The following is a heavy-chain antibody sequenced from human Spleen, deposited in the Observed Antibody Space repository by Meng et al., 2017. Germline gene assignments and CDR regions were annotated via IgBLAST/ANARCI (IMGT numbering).Heavy chain of an antibody. D-gene: IGHD3-10*01. V-gene: IGHV3-30*04. Sequence: QVQLVESWGGAVQPGRSLRLSCAATGFVFSSFALHWVRQAPGKGLEWVELMSNDGRNIQYAESGKGRFTISRDNSKNKLYLQMISLRAEDTAVYYCARGDGPGSYLIDYWGQGTLVTVSS. CDR1: GFVFSSFA. CDR3: ARGDGPGSYLIDY. CDR2: MSNDGRNI. J-gene: IGHJ4*02.